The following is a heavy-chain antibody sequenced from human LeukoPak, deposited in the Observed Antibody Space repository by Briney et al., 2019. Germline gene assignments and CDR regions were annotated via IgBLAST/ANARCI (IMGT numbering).Heavy chain of an antibody. V-gene: IGHV1-46*01. CDR2: INPSVGST. J-gene: IGHJ4*02. CDR1: GYSFTSYY. D-gene: IGHD3-10*01. Sequence: GASVKVSCKASGYSFTSYYMHWVRQARGQGLEWMGMINPSVGSTSYAQKFLGRVTMTRDMSTTTVYMELSSLRSDDTAVYYCARDRSGPYDYWGQGTLVTVSS. CDR3: ARDRSGPYDY.